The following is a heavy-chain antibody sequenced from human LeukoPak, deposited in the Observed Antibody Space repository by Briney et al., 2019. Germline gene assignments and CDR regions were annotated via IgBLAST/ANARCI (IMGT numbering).Heavy chain of an antibody. V-gene: IGHV4-59*01. J-gene: IGHJ1*01. CDR1: GGSISSYY. Sequence: SETLSLTCTVSGGSISSYYWSWIRQPPGKGPEWIGYIYYSGSTNYNPSLKSRVTISVDTSKNQFSLKLSSVTAADTAVYYCARGGGGTYSSSWTEQYFQHWGQGTLVTVSS. CDR3: ARGGGGTYSSSWTEQYFQH. D-gene: IGHD6-13*01. CDR2: IYYSGST.